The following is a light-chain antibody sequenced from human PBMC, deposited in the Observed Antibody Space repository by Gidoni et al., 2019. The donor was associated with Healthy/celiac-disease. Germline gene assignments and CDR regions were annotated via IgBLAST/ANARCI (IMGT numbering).Light chain of an antibody. Sequence: DHVITQSPDSLALFRGGRVPIHCKSSQSVLYSSNKKNYLAWYQQKPGQPTKLHIYWASTRESEGPDRFSGSGSGTDFTLTISSLQAEDVAVYYCQQYYSTKTWTFGQGTKVEIK. CDR1: QSVLYSSNKKNY. J-gene: IGKJ1*01. CDR2: WAS. CDR3: QQYYSTKTWT. V-gene: IGKV4-1*01.